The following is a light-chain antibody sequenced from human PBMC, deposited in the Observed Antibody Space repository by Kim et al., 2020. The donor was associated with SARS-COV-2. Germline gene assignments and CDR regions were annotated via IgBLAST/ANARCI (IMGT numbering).Light chain of an antibody. CDR1: QTVLYNSNNKNY. J-gene: IGKJ2*03. Sequence: DIVMTQSPDSLAVSLGERATLNCKSSQTVLYNSNNKNYLAWYQQEPGQAPKLLIYWASIRESGVSDRFSGSGSETDFTLTISSLQAEDVAGYYCQQYYSTPPSFGQGTKLEI. CDR2: WAS. CDR3: QQYYSTPPS. V-gene: IGKV4-1*01.